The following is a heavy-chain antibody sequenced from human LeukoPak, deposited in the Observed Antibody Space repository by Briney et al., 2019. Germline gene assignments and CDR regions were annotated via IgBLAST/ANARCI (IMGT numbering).Heavy chain of an antibody. CDR3: ARVGGTNYYYYGMDV. J-gene: IGHJ6*02. D-gene: IGHD1-1*01. Sequence: SEALSLTCTVSGGSISSYYWSWVRQPPGKGLEWIGYIYYSGSTNYNPSLKSRVTISVDTSKNQFSLKLSSVTAADTAVYYCARVGGTNYYYYGMDVWGQGTTVTVSS. CDR1: GGSISSYY. V-gene: IGHV4-59*01. CDR2: IYYSGST.